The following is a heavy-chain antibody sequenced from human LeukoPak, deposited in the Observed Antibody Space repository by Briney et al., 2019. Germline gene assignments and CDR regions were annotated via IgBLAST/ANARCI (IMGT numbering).Heavy chain of an antibody. CDR3: ARGPDSSGYHFDY. CDR1: GGSISGFY. Sequence: PLETLSLTRTVSGGSISGFYWSWIRQPPGKGLEWIGYIYYSGSTNYNPSLKSRVTISVDTSKNQFSLKLSSVTAADTAVYYCARGPDSSGYHFDYWGQGTLVTVSS. J-gene: IGHJ4*02. V-gene: IGHV4-59*01. D-gene: IGHD3-22*01. CDR2: IYYSGST.